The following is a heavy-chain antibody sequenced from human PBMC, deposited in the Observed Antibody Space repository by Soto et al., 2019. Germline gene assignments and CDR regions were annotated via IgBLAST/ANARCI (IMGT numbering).Heavy chain of an antibody. CDR1: GYSFTIYW. CDR2: IDPSDSYT. Sequence: PGESLKISCKGSGYSFTIYWISWVRQMPGKGLEWMGRIDPSDSYTNYSPSFQGHVTISADKSISTAYLQWSSLKASDTAMYYCXSQYDVDTAMDSYGMDVWGQGTTVTVSS. CDR3: XSQYDVDTAMDSYGMDV. J-gene: IGHJ6*02. V-gene: IGHV5-10-1*01. D-gene: IGHD5-18*01.